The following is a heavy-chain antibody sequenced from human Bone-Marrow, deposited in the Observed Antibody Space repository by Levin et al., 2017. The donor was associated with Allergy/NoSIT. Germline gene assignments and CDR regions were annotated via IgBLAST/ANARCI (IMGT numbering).Heavy chain of an antibody. V-gene: IGHV1-2*02. D-gene: IGHD3-10*01. Sequence: ASVKVSCKASGYTLTAYYIHWVRQAPGQGLEWMGWINPKSGGTKYAQKFQGRVTMTRDTSIRSVFMEVSRLKSDDTDVYYCARDQAIYGSGGPDYWGQGTLVTVSA. CDR3: ARDQAIYGSGGPDY. J-gene: IGHJ4*02. CDR2: INPKSGGT. CDR1: GYTLTAYY.